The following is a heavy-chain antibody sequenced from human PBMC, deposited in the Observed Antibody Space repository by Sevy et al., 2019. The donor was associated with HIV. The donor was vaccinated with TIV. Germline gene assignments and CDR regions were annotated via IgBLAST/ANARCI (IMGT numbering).Heavy chain of an antibody. CDR1: GYSFTSYW. J-gene: IGHJ4*02. CDR3: ARHTIYCSGGSCYSDYYFDY. CDR2: IYPGDSDT. Sequence: GESLKISCKGSGYSFTSYWIGWVRQMPGKGLEWMGIIYPGDSDTRYSPSFQGQVTISADKSISTAYLQWSNLMASDTAMYYCARHTIYCSGGSCYSDYYFDYWGQGTLVTVSS. V-gene: IGHV5-51*01. D-gene: IGHD2-15*01.